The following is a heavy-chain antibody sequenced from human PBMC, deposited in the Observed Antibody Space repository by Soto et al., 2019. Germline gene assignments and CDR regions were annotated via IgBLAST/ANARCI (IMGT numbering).Heavy chain of an antibody. Sequence: SQTLSLPCAISGDSVPSNSAAWNWIRQSPSRGLEWLGRTYYRSKWYNDYAVSVKSRITINPDTSKNQFSLQLNSVTPEDTAVYYCAREVIYDFWSGLDVWGQGTTVTVSS. CDR1: GDSVPSNSAA. D-gene: IGHD3-3*01. J-gene: IGHJ6*02. CDR3: AREVIYDFWSGLDV. V-gene: IGHV6-1*01. CDR2: TYYRSKWYN.